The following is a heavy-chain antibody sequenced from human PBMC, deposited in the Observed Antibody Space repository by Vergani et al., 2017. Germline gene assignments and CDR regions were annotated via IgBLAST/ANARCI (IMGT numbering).Heavy chain of an antibody. V-gene: IGHV3-30-3*01. Sequence: QVQLVESGGGVVQPGRSLRLSCAASGFTFSSYAMHWVRQAPGKGLEWVAVISYDGSNNYYADSVKGRFTISRDNSKNTLYLQMNSLRAEDTAVYYCARGLRELDYWGQGTLVTVSS. CDR3: ARGLRELDY. J-gene: IGHJ4*02. CDR2: ISYDGSNN. D-gene: IGHD1-1*01. CDR1: GFTFSSYA.